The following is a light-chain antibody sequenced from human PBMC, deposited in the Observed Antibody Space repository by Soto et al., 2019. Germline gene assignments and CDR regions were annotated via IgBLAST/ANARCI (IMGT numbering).Light chain of an antibody. CDR2: AAS. CDR3: QQSYSTPFT. V-gene: IGKV1-39*01. CDR1: QSISSY. Sequence: DIQMTQSPSSLSASVGDRVTITCRASQSISSYLNWYQQKPGKAPKLLIYAASRLQSGVPSRFSGRGSGTDFTLTISSLQPEDFATYYCQQSYSTPFTFGPGTKVDIK. J-gene: IGKJ3*01.